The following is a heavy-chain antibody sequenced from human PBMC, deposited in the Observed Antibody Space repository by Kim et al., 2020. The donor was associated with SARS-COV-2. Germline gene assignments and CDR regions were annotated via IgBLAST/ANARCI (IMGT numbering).Heavy chain of an antibody. V-gene: IGHV4-38-2*02. CDR3: ARADIDDILTGYSLFDY. D-gene: IGHD3-9*01. CDR2: IYHSGST. J-gene: IGHJ4*02. Sequence: SETLSLTCTVSGYSISSGYYWGWIRQPPGKGLEWIGSIYHSGSTYYNPSLKSRVTISVDTSKNQFSLKLSSVTAADTAVYYCARADIDDILTGYSLFDYWGQGTLVTVSS. CDR1: GYSISSGYY.